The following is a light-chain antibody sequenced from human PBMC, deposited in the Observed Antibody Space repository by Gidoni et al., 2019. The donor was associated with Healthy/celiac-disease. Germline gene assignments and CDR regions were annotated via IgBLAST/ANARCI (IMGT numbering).Light chain of an antibody. CDR1: QSVSSY. J-gene: IGKJ4*01. CDR2: DAS. V-gene: IGKV3-11*01. CDR3: QQRSNWPLT. Sequence: EIVLTPSPATLSLSPGKSATLSCRASQSVSSYLAWYQQKPGHAPRLLIYDASNRASGIPARFSGSGSGTDFTLTISSLEPEDFAVYYCQQRSNWPLTFGGGTKVEIK.